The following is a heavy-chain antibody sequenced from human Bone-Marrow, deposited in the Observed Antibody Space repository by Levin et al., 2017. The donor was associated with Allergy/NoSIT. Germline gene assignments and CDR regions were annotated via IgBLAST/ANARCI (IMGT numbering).Heavy chain of an antibody. J-gene: IGHJ4*02. CDR2: VSYSGIT. D-gene: IGHD3-16*01. V-gene: IGHV4-59*01. CDR1: GGFNSSFY. Sequence: PSETLSLTCTVSGGFNSSFYWTWVRQPPGKGLEWIGYVSYSGITNYNPSLKNRVTISLDTSKNLFSLRLSSVIAADTAVYYCARDFYDYLWGSYLDYWGQGSLVTVSS. CDR3: ARDFYDYLWGSYLDY.